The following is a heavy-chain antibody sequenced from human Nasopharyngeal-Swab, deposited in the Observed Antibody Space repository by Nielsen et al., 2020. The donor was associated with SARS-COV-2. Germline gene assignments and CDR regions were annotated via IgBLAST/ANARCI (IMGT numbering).Heavy chain of an antibody. Sequence: GESLKISCAASGFTFSSYDMHWVRQAPGKGLEWVSAIGTAGDTYYPGAVKGGFTISRENAKNYLYLQMNSLRAGDTAVYYCARARPDIVVVPAALLFDPWGQGTLVTVSS. J-gene: IGHJ5*02. D-gene: IGHD2-2*01. CDR3: ARARPDIVVVPAALLFDP. CDR2: IGTAGDT. V-gene: IGHV3-13*04. CDR1: GFTFSSYD.